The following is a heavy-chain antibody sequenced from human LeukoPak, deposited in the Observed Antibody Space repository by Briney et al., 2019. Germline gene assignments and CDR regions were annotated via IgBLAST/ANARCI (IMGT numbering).Heavy chain of an antibody. CDR3: ARPSYRGYSSGWYGTYFDY. J-gene: IGHJ4*02. Sequence: SETLSLTCAVYGGSFSGYYWSWIRQPPGKGLEWIGEINHSGSTNYNPSLKSRVTISVDTSKNQFSLKLSSVTAADTAVYYCARPSYRGYSSGWYGTYFDYWGQGTLVTVSS. CDR2: INHSGST. V-gene: IGHV4-34*01. D-gene: IGHD6-19*01. CDR1: GGSFSGYY.